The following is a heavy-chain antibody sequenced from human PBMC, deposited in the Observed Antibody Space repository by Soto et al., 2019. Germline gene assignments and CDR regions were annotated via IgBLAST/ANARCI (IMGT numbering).Heavy chain of an antibody. CDR1: GYTFTSYA. Sequence: GASVKVSCKASGYTFTSYAMHWVRQAPGQRLEWMGWINAGNGNTKYSQKFQGRVTITRDTSASTAYMELSSLRSEDTAVYYCAREKVVAADNDVFDFWGQGTMVTGSS. D-gene: IGHD2-15*01. J-gene: IGHJ3*01. CDR3: AREKVVAADNDVFDF. CDR2: INAGNGNT. V-gene: IGHV1-3*01.